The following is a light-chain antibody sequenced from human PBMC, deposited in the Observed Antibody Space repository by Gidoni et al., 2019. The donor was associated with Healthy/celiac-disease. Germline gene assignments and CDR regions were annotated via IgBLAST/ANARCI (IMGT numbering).Light chain of an antibody. J-gene: IGKJ2*01. V-gene: IGKV3-20*01. CDR2: GAS. CDR3: QQYGSSPKYT. Sequence: IVLTQSPGTLSLSPGERATLSCRASQSVSSSYLAWYQQKPGQAPRCLIYGASSRATGSPDRVSGSGSWTDFTLTISRLEPEDVAVYYCQQYGSSPKYTFGQGTKLEIK. CDR1: QSVSSSY.